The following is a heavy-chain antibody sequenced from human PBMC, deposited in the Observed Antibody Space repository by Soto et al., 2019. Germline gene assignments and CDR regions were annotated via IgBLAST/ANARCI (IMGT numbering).Heavy chain of an antibody. CDR1: GGSISSGGYS. Sequence: QLQLQESGSGLVKPSQTLSLTCAVSGGSISSGGYSWSWIRQPPGKGLEWIGYIYHSGSTYYNPSLKSRVTISVDRSKYQFSRKLSSATAADTAVYYCARGGVDYYDSSGYYFSPYYFDYWGQGTLVTVSS. J-gene: IGHJ4*02. CDR2: IYHSGST. CDR3: ARGGVDYYDSSGYYFSPYYFDY. V-gene: IGHV4-30-2*01. D-gene: IGHD3-22*01.